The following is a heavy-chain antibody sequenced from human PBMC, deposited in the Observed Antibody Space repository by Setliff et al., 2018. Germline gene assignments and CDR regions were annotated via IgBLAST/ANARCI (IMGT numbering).Heavy chain of an antibody. J-gene: IGHJ3*01. V-gene: IGHV4-39*07. D-gene: IGHD1-26*01. Sequence: SETLSLTCTVSGGSISSSSYYWGWIRQLPGKGLEWIGSIYYSGSTYYNPSLKSRVIILVDMSKIELSLKLASVTAADTAVYYCTSVLNSVSDAFDVWGQGTVVTVSS. CDR1: GGSISSSSYY. CDR2: IYYSGST. CDR3: TSVLNSVSDAFDV.